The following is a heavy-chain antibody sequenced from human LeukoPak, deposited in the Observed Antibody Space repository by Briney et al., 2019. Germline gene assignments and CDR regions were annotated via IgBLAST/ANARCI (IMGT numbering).Heavy chain of an antibody. V-gene: IGHV1-2*02. J-gene: IGHJ6*03. CDR2: INPSSGGA. CDR3: ARSSPPTYYHFYYYMDV. Sequence: ASVKVSRKASGYTFTCYYIHWVRQAPGQGLEWMGWINPSSGGAKYAQNFQGRVIMTTDTSVSTAYMELGSLRSDDTAVYYCARSSPPTYYHFYYYMDVWGKGSTVTVSS. CDR1: GYTFTCYY. D-gene: IGHD6-13*01.